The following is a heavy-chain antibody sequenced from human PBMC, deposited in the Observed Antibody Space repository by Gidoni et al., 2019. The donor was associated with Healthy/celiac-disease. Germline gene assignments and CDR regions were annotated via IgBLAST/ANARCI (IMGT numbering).Heavy chain of an antibody. CDR1: GYTFTYRY. Sequence: QMQLVQSGAEVKKTGSSLKVSCKASGYTFTYRYLHWVRQAPGQALEWMGWITPFNGNTNYAQKFKDRVTITRDRSISTAYMELSSLRSEDTAMYYCASLGGNSAVNAFDIWGQGTMVTVSS. J-gene: IGHJ3*02. CDR2: ITPFNGNT. D-gene: IGHD2-21*02. V-gene: IGHV1-45*02. CDR3: ASLGGNSAVNAFDI.